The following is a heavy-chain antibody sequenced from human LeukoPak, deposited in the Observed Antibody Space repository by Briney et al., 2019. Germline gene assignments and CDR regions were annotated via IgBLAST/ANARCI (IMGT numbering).Heavy chain of an antibody. CDR3: ARARHHSYMVRGVIIYYYYGMDV. J-gene: IGHJ6*02. CDR2: MNPNSGNT. D-gene: IGHD3-10*01. V-gene: IGHV1-8*01. Sequence: ASVKVSCKASGYTFTSYDINWVRQATGQGLEWMGRMNPNSGNTGYAQKFQGRVTMTRNTSISTAYMELSSLRSEDTAVYYCARARHHSYMVRGVIIYYYYGMDVWGQGTTVTVSS. CDR1: GYTFTSYD.